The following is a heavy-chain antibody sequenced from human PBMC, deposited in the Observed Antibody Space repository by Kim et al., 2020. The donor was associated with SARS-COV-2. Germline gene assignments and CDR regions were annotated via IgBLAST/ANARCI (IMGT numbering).Heavy chain of an antibody. J-gene: IGHJ4*02. CDR3: ARARKNSSVWYGNLDY. CDR2: IYYSGST. Sequence: SETLSLTCTVSGGSISSGDYYWSWIRQHPGKGLEWIGYIYYSGSTYYNPSLKSRITISIDTSKNQFSLKLSSVTAADTAVYYCARARKNSSVWYGNLDYWGQGTLVTVSS. D-gene: IGHD6-19*01. CDR1: GGSISSGDYY. V-gene: IGHV4-31*03.